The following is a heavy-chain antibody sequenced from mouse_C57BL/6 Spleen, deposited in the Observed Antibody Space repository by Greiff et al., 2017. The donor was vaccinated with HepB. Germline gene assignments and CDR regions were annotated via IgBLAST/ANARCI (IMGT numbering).Heavy chain of an antibody. Sequence: EVQLQQSGPELVKPGASVKISCKASGYTFTDYYMNWVKQSHGKSLEWIGDINPNNGGTSYNQKFKGKATLTVDKSSSTAYMELRSLTSEDSAVYYCARVATGSYFDYGGKGTSLTVSS. CDR1: GYTFTDYY. D-gene: IGHD1-1*02. J-gene: IGHJ2*03. CDR2: INPNNGGT. CDR3: ARVATGSYFDY. V-gene: IGHV1-26*01.